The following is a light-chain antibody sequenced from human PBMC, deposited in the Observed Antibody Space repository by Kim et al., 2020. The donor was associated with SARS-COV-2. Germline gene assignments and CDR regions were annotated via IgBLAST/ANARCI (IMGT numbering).Light chain of an antibody. V-gene: IGKV1-9*01. J-gene: IGKJ4*01. CDR1: QGISSY. Sequence: IQLTQSPSSLSASVGDRVTITCRASQGISSYLAWYQQKPGLAPKVLIYSASTLQSGVPSRFSGSGSGTDFTLTISSLQPEDFATYYCQELSSYPLTCGGGTKVEI. CDR2: SAS. CDR3: QELSSYPLT.